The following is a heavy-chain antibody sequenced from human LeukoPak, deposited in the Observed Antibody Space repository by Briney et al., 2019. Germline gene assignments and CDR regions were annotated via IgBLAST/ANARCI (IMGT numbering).Heavy chain of an antibody. CDR1: GYTFTSYG. CDR2: ISAYNGNT. D-gene: IGHD3-22*01. CDR3: AREAYYYDSSGYWYYFDY. J-gene: IGHJ4*02. V-gene: IGHV1-18*01. Sequence: GASVKVSCKASGYTFTSYGISWVRQAPGQGLEWMGWISAYNGNTNYAQKLQGRVTMTTDTSTSTAYTELRSLRSDDTAVYCCAREAYYYDSSGYWYYFDYWGQGTLVTVSS.